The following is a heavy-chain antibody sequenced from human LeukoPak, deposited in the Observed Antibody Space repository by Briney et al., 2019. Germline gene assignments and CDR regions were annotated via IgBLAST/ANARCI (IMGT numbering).Heavy chain of an antibody. CDR3: AKVGGNRSPAYYFDY. J-gene: IGHJ4*02. V-gene: IGHV3-23*01. Sequence: PGGSLRLSCAASGFTFSSYGMHWVRQAPGKGLEWVSAISGSGGSTYYADSVKGRFTISRDNSKNTLYLQMNSLRAEDTAVYYCAKVGGNRSPAYYFDYWGQGTLVTVS. D-gene: IGHD3-16*01. CDR2: ISGSGGST. CDR1: GFTFSSYG.